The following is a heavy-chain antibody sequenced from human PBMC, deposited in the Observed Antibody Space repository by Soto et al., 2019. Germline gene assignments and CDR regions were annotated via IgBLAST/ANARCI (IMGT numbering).Heavy chain of an antibody. Sequence: GASVKVSCKASGGTFSSYAISWVRQAPGQGLEWMGGIIPIFGTANYAQKFQGRVTITADESTSTAYMELSSLRSEDTAVYYCARLKGEQLAWDYYYYGMDVWGQGTTVTVSS. D-gene: IGHD6-6*01. CDR2: IIPIFGTA. V-gene: IGHV1-69*13. J-gene: IGHJ6*02. CDR1: GGTFSSYA. CDR3: ARLKGEQLAWDYYYYGMDV.